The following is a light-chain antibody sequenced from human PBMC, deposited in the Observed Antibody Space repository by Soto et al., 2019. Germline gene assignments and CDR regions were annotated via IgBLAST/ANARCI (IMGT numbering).Light chain of an antibody. J-gene: IGLJ3*02. CDR1: SSDVGGYNY. CDR2: EVS. CDR3: SSYTSSSTHWV. V-gene: IGLV2-14*01. Sequence: QSALTQPASVSGSPGQSITISCTGTSSDVGGYNYVSWYHQHPGKAPKLMIYEVSDRPSGVSNRVSGSKSGNTASLTISGLQAEDEADYYCSSYTSSSTHWVFGGGTKLTVL.